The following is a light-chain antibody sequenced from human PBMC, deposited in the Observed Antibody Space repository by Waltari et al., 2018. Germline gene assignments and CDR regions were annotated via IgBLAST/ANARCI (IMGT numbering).Light chain of an antibody. CDR2: RNN. V-gene: IGLV1-47*01. Sequence: QSVLTQPPSASGTPGPRVTIPCSGSTSNIRRHYVYWYQQFPGTAPKLLVYRNNERPSGVPDRISGSKSGTSASLAISGLRSEDEADYYCATWDGSLTAWVFGGGTKVTVL. CDR3: ATWDGSLTAWV. CDR1: TSNIRRHY. J-gene: IGLJ3*02.